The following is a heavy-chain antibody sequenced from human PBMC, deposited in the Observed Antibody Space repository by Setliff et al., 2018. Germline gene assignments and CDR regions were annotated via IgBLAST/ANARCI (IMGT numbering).Heavy chain of an antibody. CDR3: ARAGLAAAGRKGVFDH. V-gene: IGHV1-46*01. CDR2: INPGGLTS. CDR1: GYSFTSHY. D-gene: IGHD6-25*01. J-gene: IGHJ4*02. Sequence: ASVKVSCKTSGYSFTSHYMHWVRQAPGQGLEWMGIINPGGLTSSSTQKFEGRVTMTRDTSASTVYMELNSLTSDDTAVYYCARAGLAAAGRKGVFDHWGQGTLVTVSS.